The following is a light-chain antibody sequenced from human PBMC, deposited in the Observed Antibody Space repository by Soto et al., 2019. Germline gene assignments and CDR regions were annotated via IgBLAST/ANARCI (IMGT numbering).Light chain of an antibody. Sequence: EIVLTQSPGTLSVSPGERATLSCRASQTIGSNHLAWYQQKPGQAPSLLIYGTSSRATGIQDRFSGSGSGTDFTLTITRLEPEDSAIYYCQQYVSWTFGQGTKVEIK. CDR3: QQYVSWT. V-gene: IGKV3-20*01. CDR1: QTIGSNH. J-gene: IGKJ1*01. CDR2: GTS.